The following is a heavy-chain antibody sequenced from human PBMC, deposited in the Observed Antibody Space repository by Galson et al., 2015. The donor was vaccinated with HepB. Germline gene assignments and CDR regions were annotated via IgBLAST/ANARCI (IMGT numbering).Heavy chain of an antibody. CDR1: GYIFTGYN. D-gene: IGHD3-3*01. J-gene: IGHJ4*02. V-gene: IGHV1-2*06. CDR3: ARVDDFWSGYGDY. Sequence: SGYIFTGYNMHWVRQAPGQGLEWMGRINPKSGGTNYAQKFQGRVTMTRDTSMSTAYMELRRLGSDDTAVYYCARVDDFWSGYGDYWGQGTLVTVSS. CDR2: INPKSGGT.